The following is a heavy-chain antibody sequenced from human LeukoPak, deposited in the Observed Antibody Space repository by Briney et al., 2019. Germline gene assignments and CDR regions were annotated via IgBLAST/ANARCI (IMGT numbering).Heavy chain of an antibody. J-gene: IGHJ4*02. CDR2: ISGGGSTT. D-gene: IGHD3-22*01. V-gene: IGHV3-23*01. CDR1: GFSFSSYG. CDR3: AKDNTDYYDSSGYLDY. Sequence: GGSLRLSCAASGFSFSSYGLNWVRQAPGKGLEWVSTISGGGSTTYYADSVKGRFTISRDNSKNTLYLQMNSLRAEDTAVYYCAKDNTDYYDSSGYLDYWGQGTLVTVSS.